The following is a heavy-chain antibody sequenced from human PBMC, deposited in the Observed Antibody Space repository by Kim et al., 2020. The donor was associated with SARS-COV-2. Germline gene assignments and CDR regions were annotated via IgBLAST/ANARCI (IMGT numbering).Heavy chain of an antibody. V-gene: IGHV3-23*01. CDR3: ARSGITWPDDTFDM. D-gene: IGHD5-12*01. Sequence: GGSLRLSCVGSRSPFGSFAMSWVRQAPGKGLQWVSAITGSGGSTYNRDSVKGRFTLSRDNSKKTLYLQMNSLRVEDTAIYYCARSGITWPDDTFDMWGQGTFVTVSS. CDR1: RSPFGSFA. CDR2: ITGSGGST. J-gene: IGHJ3*02.